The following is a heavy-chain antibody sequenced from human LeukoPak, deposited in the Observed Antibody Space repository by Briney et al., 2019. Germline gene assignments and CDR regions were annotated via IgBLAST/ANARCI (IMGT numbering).Heavy chain of an antibody. V-gene: IGHV4-59*08. Sequence: SETLSLTCAVSGGSISSYYWSWIRQPPGKGLEWIGYFYHSGSTKYNSSFKSRVTTSVDTSRNQLSLKLSSVTAADTAMYRECIRPNHY. CDR1: GGSISSYY. J-gene: IGHJ4*01. D-gene: IGHD3-10*01. CDR2: FYHSGST. CDR3: CIRPNHY.